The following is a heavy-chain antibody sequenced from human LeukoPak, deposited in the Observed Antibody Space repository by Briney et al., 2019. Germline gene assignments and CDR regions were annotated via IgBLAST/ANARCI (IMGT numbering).Heavy chain of an antibody. CDR2: IYYSGRT. D-gene: IGHD2-15*01. CDR1: GGSINSYY. Sequence: SETLSLTCTVSGGSINSYYWSWIRQPPGKGQEWIGYIYYSGRTNYNPFLRSRVTISVDRSRNQFSLELRSVTAADTAVYYCARTGGSCYLCDWFDPWGQGTLVTVSS. CDR3: ARTGGSCYLCDWFDP. V-gene: IGHV4-59*12. J-gene: IGHJ5*02.